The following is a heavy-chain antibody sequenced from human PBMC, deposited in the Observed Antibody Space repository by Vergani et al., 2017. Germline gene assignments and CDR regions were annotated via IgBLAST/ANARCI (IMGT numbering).Heavy chain of an antibody. CDR3: AKDLNYYDSSGYYSDD. V-gene: IGHV3-23*04. Sequence: EVQLVESGGGLVQPGGSLRLSCAASGFTFSSYAMSWVRQAPGKGLEWVSGISGSHSSTYYADSVKGRFTISRDNSKNTLFLQMNSLRAEDTAVYYCAKDLNYYDSSGYYSDDWGQGTLVTVSS. J-gene: IGHJ4*02. CDR1: GFTFSSYA. D-gene: IGHD3-22*01. CDR2: ISGSHSST.